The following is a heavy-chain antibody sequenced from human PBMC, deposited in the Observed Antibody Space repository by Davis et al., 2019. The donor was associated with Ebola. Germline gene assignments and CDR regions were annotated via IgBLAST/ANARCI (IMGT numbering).Heavy chain of an antibody. D-gene: IGHD2-2*01. J-gene: IGHJ5*02. Sequence: GESLKISCAASGFTFSSYSMNWVRQAPGKGLEWVSSISSSSSYIYYADSVKGRFTISRDNVKNSLYLQMDSLRAEDTAVYYCARGGDIVVVPAARDWFDPWGQGTLVTVSS. CDR2: ISSSSSYI. CDR1: GFTFSSYS. V-gene: IGHV3-21*04. CDR3: ARGGDIVVVPAARDWFDP.